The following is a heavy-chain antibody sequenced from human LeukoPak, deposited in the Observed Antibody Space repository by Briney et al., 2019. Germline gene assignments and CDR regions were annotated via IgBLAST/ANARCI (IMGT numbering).Heavy chain of an antibody. CDR2: INHSGGT. J-gene: IGHJ5*02. CDR3: ARRCSGGSCYLSNNWFDP. D-gene: IGHD2-15*01. Sequence: SETLSLTCAVYGGSFSGYYWSWIRQPPGKGLEWIGEINHSGGTNYNPSLKSRVTISVDTSKNQFSLKLSSVTAADTAVYYCARRCSGGSCYLSNNWFDPWGQGTLVTVSS. V-gene: IGHV4-34*01. CDR1: GGSFSGYY.